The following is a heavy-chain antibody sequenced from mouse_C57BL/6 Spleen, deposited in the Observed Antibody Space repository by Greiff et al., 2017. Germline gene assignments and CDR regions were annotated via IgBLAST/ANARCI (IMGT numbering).Heavy chain of an antibody. J-gene: IGHJ4*01. CDR2: IDPSDSYT. Sequence: QVQLQQSGAELVMPGASVKLSCKASGYTFTSYWMHWVKQRPGQGLEWIGEIDPSDSYTNYNQKFKGKSTLTVDKSSSTAYMQLSSLTSEDSAVYYCARSYDYDGGLYYYAMDYWGQGTSVTVSS. CDR3: ARSYDYDGGLYYYAMDY. D-gene: IGHD2-4*01. V-gene: IGHV1-69*01. CDR1: GYTFTSYW.